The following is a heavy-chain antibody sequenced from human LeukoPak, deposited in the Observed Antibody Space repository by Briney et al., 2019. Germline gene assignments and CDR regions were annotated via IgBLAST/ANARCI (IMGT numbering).Heavy chain of an antibody. V-gene: IGHV1-69*05. Sequence: SVKVSCKASGGTFSSYAISWVRQAPGQGLEWMGRIIPTFGTANYAQKFQGRVTITTDESTSTAYMELSSLRSEDTAVYYCARDKEQEVAGLWYYFDYWGQGTLVTVSS. CDR1: GGTFSSYA. CDR2: IIPTFGTA. J-gene: IGHJ4*02. D-gene: IGHD4/OR15-4a*01. CDR3: ARDKEQEVAGLWYYFDY.